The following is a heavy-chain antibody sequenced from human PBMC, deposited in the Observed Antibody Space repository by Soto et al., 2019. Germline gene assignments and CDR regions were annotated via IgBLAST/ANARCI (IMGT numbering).Heavy chain of an antibody. CDR2: ISGSGGST. J-gene: IGHJ5*02. D-gene: IGHD6-13*01. V-gene: IGHV3-23*01. CDR3: AKQHEYSSSWYAGGPFEP. CDR1: GFTFSSYA. Sequence: GGSLRLSCAASGFTFSSYAMSWVRQAPGKGLEWVSAISGSGGSTYYADSVKGRFTISRDNSKNTLYLQMNSLRAEDTAVYYCAKQHEYSSSWYAGGPFEPWGQGTLVTVSS.